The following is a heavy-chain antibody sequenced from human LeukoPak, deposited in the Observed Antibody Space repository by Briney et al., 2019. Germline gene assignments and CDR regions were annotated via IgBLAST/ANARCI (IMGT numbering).Heavy chain of an antibody. CDR2: ISSSSSYI. J-gene: IGHJ4*02. Sequence: GGSLRLSCAASGFTFSSYSMNWVRQAPGKGLEWVSSISSSSSYIYYADSVKGRFTISRDNAKNTLYLQMNSLRAEDTAVYYCARKTTGREVAVDYWGQGPLVTVSS. D-gene: IGHD6-19*01. V-gene: IGHV3-21*01. CDR1: GFTFSSYS. CDR3: ARKTTGREVAVDY.